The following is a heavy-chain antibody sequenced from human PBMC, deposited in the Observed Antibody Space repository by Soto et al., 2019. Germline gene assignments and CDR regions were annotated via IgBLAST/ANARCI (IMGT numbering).Heavy chain of an antibody. V-gene: IGHV4-31*03. CDR3: ARTAAAGTVDFDY. D-gene: IGHD6-13*01. CDR1: GGSISSGGYY. J-gene: IGHJ4*02. Sequence: QVQLQESGPGLVKPSQTLSLTCTVSGGSISSGGYYWSWIRQHPGKGLEWIGYIYYSGSTYYNPSLNSRVTISLDTSKNQFSRKLSSVTAADTAVYYGARTAAAGTVDFDYWGQGTLVTVSS. CDR2: IYYSGST.